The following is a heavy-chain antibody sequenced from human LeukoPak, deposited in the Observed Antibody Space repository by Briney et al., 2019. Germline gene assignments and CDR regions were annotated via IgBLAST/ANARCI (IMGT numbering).Heavy chain of an antibody. J-gene: IGHJ4*02. CDR3: AKDPTCYYDSSGYYYFDY. CDR1: GFTFNRYN. Sequence: GGSLRLSCAASGFTFNRYNMNWVRQAPGKGLEWVSSISTSSSYIYYADSVRGRFTISRDNAKNSLYLQMNSLRAEDTAVYYCAKDPTCYYDSSGYYYFDYWGQGTLVTVSS. V-gene: IGHV3-21*01. D-gene: IGHD3-22*01. CDR2: ISTSSSYI.